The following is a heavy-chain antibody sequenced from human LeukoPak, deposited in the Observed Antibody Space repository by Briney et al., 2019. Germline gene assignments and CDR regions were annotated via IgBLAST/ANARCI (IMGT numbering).Heavy chain of an antibody. Sequence: ASVKVSCKASGYTFTDYYIHWMRQAPGQGLEWMGWISAYNGNTNYAQKLQGRVTMTTDTSTSTAYMELRSLRSDDTAVYYCARDPYSSSSWFDPWGQGTLVTVSS. CDR1: GYTFTDYY. CDR3: ARDPYSSSSWFDP. V-gene: IGHV1-18*04. D-gene: IGHD6-6*01. J-gene: IGHJ5*02. CDR2: ISAYNGNT.